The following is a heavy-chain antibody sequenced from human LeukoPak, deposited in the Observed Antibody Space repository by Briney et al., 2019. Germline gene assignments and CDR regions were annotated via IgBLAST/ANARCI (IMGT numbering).Heavy chain of an antibody. Sequence: PGGSLRLSCAASGFTFSSYAMSWVRQAPGRGLERVSAISGSGAGTYYADSVKGRFTISRDNSKNTLYLQMNSLRAEDTAVYSCAKERKEVVLLWFGELGYWGQGTLVTVSS. J-gene: IGHJ4*02. D-gene: IGHD3-10*01. CDR3: AKERKEVVLLWFGELGY. V-gene: IGHV3-23*01. CDR2: ISGSGAGT. CDR1: GFTFSSYA.